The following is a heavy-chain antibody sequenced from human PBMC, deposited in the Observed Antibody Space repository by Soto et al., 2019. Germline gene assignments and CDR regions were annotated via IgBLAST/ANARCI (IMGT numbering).Heavy chain of an antibody. CDR2: IWYDGSNK. J-gene: IGHJ3*02. Sequence: VQLVESGGGVVQPGRSLRLSCAASGFTFSSYGMHWVRQAPGKGLEWVAVIWYDGSNKYYADSVKGRFTISRDNSKNTLYLQMNSLRAEDTAVYYCARGSRDYIWGSYRYPGVAFDIWGQGTMVTVSS. V-gene: IGHV3-33*01. D-gene: IGHD3-16*02. CDR1: GFTFSSYG. CDR3: ARGSRDYIWGSYRYPGVAFDI.